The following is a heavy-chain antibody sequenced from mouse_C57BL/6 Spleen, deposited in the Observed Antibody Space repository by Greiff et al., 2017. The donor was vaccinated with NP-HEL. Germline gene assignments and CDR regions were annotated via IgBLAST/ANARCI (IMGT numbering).Heavy chain of an antibody. V-gene: IGHV1-82*01. D-gene: IGHD1-1*01. CDR1: GYAFSSSW. Sequence: QVQLQQSGPELVKPGASVKISCKASGYAFSSSWMNWVKQRPGKGLEWIGRIYPGDGDTNYNGKFKGKATLTADKSSSTAYMQLSSLTSEDSAVYFCAILRRGYFDVWGTGTTVTVSS. CDR2: IYPGDGDT. J-gene: IGHJ1*03. CDR3: AILRRGYFDV.